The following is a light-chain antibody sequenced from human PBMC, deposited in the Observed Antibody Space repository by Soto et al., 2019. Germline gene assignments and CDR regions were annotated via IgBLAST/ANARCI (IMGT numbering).Light chain of an antibody. Sequence: QSVLTQPPSASATPGQRVTISCSGSSSNIGSKYVYWYQQLPGTAPKLLIYDDNQRPSGVPDRFSGSKSGTSASLAISGLRSEDEADYYCAAWDVSLNVRMFGGGTKVTVL. CDR2: DDN. V-gene: IGLV1-47*02. CDR3: AAWDVSLNVRM. CDR1: SSNIGSKY. J-gene: IGLJ3*02.